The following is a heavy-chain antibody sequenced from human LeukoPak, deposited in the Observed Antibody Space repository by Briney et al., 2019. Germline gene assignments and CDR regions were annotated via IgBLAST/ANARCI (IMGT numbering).Heavy chain of an antibody. V-gene: IGHV4-59*08. CDR3: ARSVVVAAIHYYYYMDV. CDR1: GGSISSYY. J-gene: IGHJ6*03. Sequence: KPSETLSLTCTVSGGSISSYYWSWIRQPPGKGLEWIGYIYYSGSTNYNPSLKSRVTISVDTSKNQFSLKLSSVTAADTAVYYCARSVVVAAIHYYYYMDVWGKGTTVTISS. CDR2: IYYSGST. D-gene: IGHD2-15*01.